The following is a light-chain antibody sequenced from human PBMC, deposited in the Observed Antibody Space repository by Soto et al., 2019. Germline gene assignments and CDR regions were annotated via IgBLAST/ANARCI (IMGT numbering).Light chain of an antibody. J-gene: IGKJ1*01. CDR2: HAS. CDR1: QSVYNNY. V-gene: IGKV3-20*01. CDR3: QQFGSSQWT. Sequence: IVLTQSPGTLSLSPGERATLSCRASQSVYNNYLAWYQQKPGQSPRLLISHASRRATGIPDRFSGSGSGTDFTLTISRLGPEDSAVYYCQQFGSSQWTFGQGTKVEIK.